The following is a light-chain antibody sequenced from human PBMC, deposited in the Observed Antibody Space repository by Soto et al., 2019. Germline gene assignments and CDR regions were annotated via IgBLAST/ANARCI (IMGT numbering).Light chain of an antibody. CDR2: GAS. CDR3: QQYNNWPRT. J-gene: IGKJ1*01. Sequence: ETVLTQSPGTLYFSPGERATLSCRASQSVSSNLAWYQQKPGQAPRLLIYGASTRATGIPARFSGSGSGTEFTLTISSLQSEDFAVYYCQQYNNWPRTFGQGTKVDIK. V-gene: IGKV3-15*01. CDR1: QSVSSN.